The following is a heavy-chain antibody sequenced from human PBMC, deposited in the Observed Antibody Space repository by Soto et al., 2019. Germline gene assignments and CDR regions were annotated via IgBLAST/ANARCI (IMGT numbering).Heavy chain of an antibody. CDR2: IIPILGIA. Sequence: QVQLVQSGAEVKKPGSSVKVSSKASGGTFSSYTISWVRQAPGQGLEWMGRIIPILGIANYAQKFQGRVTITADKSTSTAYMELSSLRSEDTAVYYCARENPYCSGGSCYGYHFDYWGQGTLVTVSS. V-gene: IGHV1-69*08. J-gene: IGHJ4*02. D-gene: IGHD2-15*01. CDR1: GGTFSSYT. CDR3: ARENPYCSGGSCYGYHFDY.